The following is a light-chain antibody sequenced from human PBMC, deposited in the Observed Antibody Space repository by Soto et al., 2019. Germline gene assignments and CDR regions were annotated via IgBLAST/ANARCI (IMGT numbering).Light chain of an antibody. V-gene: IGLV2-14*03. J-gene: IGLJ2*01. Sequence: QSVLTQPASVSGSPGQSITISCTGTSSDVGGYNYVSWYQHHPGKAPKLMIFDVSRRPSGVSNRFSGSKSGNTASLTISGLQAEDEADYYCSSYISSSCPVIFGGGTKVTVL. CDR2: DVS. CDR1: SSDVGGYNY. CDR3: SSYISSSCPVI.